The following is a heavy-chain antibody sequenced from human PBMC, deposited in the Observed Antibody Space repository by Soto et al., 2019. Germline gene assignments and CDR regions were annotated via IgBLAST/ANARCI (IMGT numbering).Heavy chain of an antibody. J-gene: IGHJ4*02. Sequence: SVKVSCKASGYTFTSYAMHWVRQAPGQGLEWMGGIIPIFGTANYAQKFQGRVTITADESTSTAYMELSSLRSEDTAVYYCARETYYDSSGYSYLGYFDYWGQGTLVTVSS. CDR3: ARETYYDSSGYSYLGYFDY. CDR2: IIPIFGTA. V-gene: IGHV1-69*13. D-gene: IGHD3-22*01. CDR1: GYTFTSYA.